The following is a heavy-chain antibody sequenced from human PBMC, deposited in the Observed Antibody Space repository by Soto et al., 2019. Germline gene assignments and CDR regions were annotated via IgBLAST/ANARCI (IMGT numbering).Heavy chain of an antibody. D-gene: IGHD6-19*01. V-gene: IGHV6-1*01. CDR3: ARDEWLAYYYYYGMDV. Sequence: SPTLSLACAISGDSVSSNSAAWNWIRQSPSRGLEWLGRTYYRSKWYNDYAVSVKSRITINPDTSKNQFSLQLTSVTPEDTAVYYCARDEWLAYYYYYGMDVWGQGTTVTVSS. J-gene: IGHJ6*02. CDR1: GDSVSSNSAA. CDR2: TYYRSKWYN.